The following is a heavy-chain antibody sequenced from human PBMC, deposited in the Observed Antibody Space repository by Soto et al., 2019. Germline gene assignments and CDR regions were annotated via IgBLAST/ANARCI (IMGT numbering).Heavy chain of an antibody. V-gene: IGHV1-18*04. Sequence: GASVKVSCKASGYTFTSYGISWVRQAPGQGLEWMGWISAYNGNTNYAQKLQGRVTMTTDTSTSTAYMELRSLRSDDTAVYYCARGYYDFWSGKPNGWFDPWGQGTLVTVS. J-gene: IGHJ5*02. CDR2: ISAYNGNT. CDR3: ARGYYDFWSGKPNGWFDP. CDR1: GYTFTSYG. D-gene: IGHD3-3*01.